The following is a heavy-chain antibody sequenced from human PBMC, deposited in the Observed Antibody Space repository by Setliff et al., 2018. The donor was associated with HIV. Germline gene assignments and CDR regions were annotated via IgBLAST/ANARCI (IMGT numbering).Heavy chain of an antibody. CDR1: GYSFSSYG. Sequence: GASVKVSCKASGYSFSSYGIGWVRLAPGQGLEWMGWMSTDNGNTNYAQKVQGRVTMTTDTGTRTAYMELRSLRSDDKAMYYCARMRGGHNIREGAFDIWGQGTMVTVS. V-gene: IGHV1-18*01. J-gene: IGHJ3*02. CDR2: MSTDNGNT. D-gene: IGHD1-20*01. CDR3: ARMRGGHNIREGAFDI.